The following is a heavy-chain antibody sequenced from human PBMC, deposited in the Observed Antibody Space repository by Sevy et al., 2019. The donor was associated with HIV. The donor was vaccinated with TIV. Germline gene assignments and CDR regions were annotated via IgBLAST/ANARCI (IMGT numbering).Heavy chain of an antibody. CDR2: LSYDGSTQ. CDR3: TRDAGYSVGWYASNY. Sequence: GGSLRLSCAASGFSVNSHAMHWVRQAPGKGLEWVALLSYDGSTQYYADSVKGRFSISRDNSKNILYLQMNSLRPADTALYYCTRDAGYSVGWYASNYWGQGTMVTVSS. J-gene: IGHJ4*02. D-gene: IGHD6-19*01. V-gene: IGHV3-30*04. CDR1: GFSVNSHA.